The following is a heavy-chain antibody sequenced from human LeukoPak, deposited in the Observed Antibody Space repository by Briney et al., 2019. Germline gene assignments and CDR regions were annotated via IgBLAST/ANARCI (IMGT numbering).Heavy chain of an antibody. CDR3: ARCRGSGSYCNYIDY. Sequence: GESLKISCKGSGYSFTSYWIGWVRQMPGKGLEWMGIIYPGDSDTRYSPSFQGQVTISADKSISTAYLQWSSLKASDTAMYYCARCRGSGSYCNYIDYWGQGTLVTVSS. D-gene: IGHD3-10*01. J-gene: IGHJ4*02. CDR2: IYPGDSDT. CDR1: GYSFTSYW. V-gene: IGHV5-51*01.